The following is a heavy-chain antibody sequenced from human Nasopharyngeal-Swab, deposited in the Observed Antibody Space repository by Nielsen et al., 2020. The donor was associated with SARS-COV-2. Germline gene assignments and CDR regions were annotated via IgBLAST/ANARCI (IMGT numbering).Heavy chain of an antibody. V-gene: IGHV3-7*03. Sequence: VRQAPGKGLEWVANIKQDGSEKYYVDSVKGRFTISRDNAKNSLYLQMNSLRAEDTAVYYCARDIQGWYDWFDPWGQGTLVTVSS. D-gene: IGHD6-19*01. J-gene: IGHJ5*02. CDR2: IKQDGSEK. CDR3: ARDIQGWYDWFDP.